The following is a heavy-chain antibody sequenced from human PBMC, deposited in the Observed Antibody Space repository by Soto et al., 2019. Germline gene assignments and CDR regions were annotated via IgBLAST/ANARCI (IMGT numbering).Heavy chain of an antibody. CDR2: FDPEDGET. CDR1: GYTLTELS. V-gene: IGHV1-24*01. D-gene: IGHD2-2*01. CDR3: ARDYCSGTTCYEFDY. J-gene: IGHJ4*02. Sequence: ASVKVSCKVSGYTLTELSMHWVRQAPGKGLEWMGGFDPEDGETIYAQKFQGRVTMTEDTSTDTAYMELRSLRSDDTAVYYCARDYCSGTTCYEFDYWGQGTQVTVS.